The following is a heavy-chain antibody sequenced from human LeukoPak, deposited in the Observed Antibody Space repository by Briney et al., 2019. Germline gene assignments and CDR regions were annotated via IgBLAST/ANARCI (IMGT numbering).Heavy chain of an antibody. D-gene: IGHD4-23*01. J-gene: IGHJ5*02. CDR2: IYYSGST. CDR3: ARADYGGGWFDP. V-gene: IGHV4-59*01. CDR1: GGSISSYY. Sequence: SETLSLTCTVSGGSISSYYWSWIRQPPGKGLEWIGYIYYSGSTNYNPSLKSRVTISVDTSKNQFSLKLSSVTAADTAVYYCARADYGGGWFDPWGQGTLVTVSS.